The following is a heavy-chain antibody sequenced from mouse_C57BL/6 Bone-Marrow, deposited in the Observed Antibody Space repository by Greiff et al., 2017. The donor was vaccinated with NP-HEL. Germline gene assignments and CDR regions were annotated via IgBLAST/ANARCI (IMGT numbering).Heavy chain of an antibody. CDR3: AGYYYGSSYVDYFDY. Sequence: VQLQQSVAELVRPGASVKLSCTASGFNIKNTYMHWVKQRPEQGLEWIGRIDPANGNTKYAPKFQGKATITADTSSNTAYLQLSSLTSEDTAIYYCAGYYYGSSYVDYFDYWGQGTTLTVSS. V-gene: IGHV14-3*01. CDR1: GFNIKNTY. D-gene: IGHD1-1*01. CDR2: IDPANGNT. J-gene: IGHJ2*01.